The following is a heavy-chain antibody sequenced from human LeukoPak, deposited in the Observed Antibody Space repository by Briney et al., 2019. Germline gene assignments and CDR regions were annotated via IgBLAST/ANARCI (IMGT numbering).Heavy chain of an antibody. CDR1: GYTFTSYY. Sequence: ASVKVSCKASGYTFTSYYMHWVRQAPGQGLEWMGIINPSGGSTSYAQKFQGRVTMTRDTSTSTAYMELSSLRSEDTAVYYCARLEAAAGPDINYYYGMDVWGQGTTVTVSS. J-gene: IGHJ6*02. V-gene: IGHV1-46*01. CDR2: INPSGGST. D-gene: IGHD6-13*01. CDR3: ARLEAAAGPDINYYYGMDV.